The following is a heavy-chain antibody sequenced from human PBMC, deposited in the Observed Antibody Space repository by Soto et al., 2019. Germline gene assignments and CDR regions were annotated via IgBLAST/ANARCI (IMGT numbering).Heavy chain of an antibody. CDR1: GGSISSDSYY. CDR2: ISHSGST. V-gene: IGHV4-39*07. Sequence: SETLSLTCTVSGGSISSDSYYWGWIRQPPGKGLEWIASISHSGSTYYNPSLKSRLIISVDRSKNQFSLKLSSVTAADTAVYYCARVPGPWGQGTLVTVS. CDR3: ARVPGP. J-gene: IGHJ5*02.